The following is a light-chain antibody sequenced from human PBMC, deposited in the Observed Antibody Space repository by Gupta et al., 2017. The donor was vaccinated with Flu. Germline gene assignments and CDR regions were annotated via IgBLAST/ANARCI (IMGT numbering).Light chain of an antibody. Sequence: SLSPGERATLSCRARQSVSSYLAWYQQKPGQAPRLLIYDASNRATGIPARFSGSGSGTDFTLTISSLEPEDFAVYYCQQRRTFGQGTKVEIK. J-gene: IGKJ1*01. V-gene: IGKV3-11*01. CDR1: QSVSSY. CDR3: QQRRT. CDR2: DAS.